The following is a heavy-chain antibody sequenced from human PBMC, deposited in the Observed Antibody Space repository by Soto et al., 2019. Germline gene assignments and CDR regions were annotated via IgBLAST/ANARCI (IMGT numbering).Heavy chain of an antibody. V-gene: IGHV3-33*01. CDR1: GFTFSSYG. CDR2: IWYDGSNK. CDR3: ARFTYSSSWYYYYYGMDV. Sequence: SLRLSCAASGFTFSSYGMHWVRQAPGKGLEWVAVIWYDGSNKYYADSVKGRFTISRDNSKNTLYLQMNSLRAEDTAVYYCARFTYSSSWYYYYYGMDVWGQGTTVTVSS. D-gene: IGHD6-13*01. J-gene: IGHJ6*02.